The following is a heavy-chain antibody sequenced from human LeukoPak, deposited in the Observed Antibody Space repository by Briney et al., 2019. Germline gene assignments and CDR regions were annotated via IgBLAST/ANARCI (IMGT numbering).Heavy chain of an antibody. Sequence: SETLSLTCTVSGGSISSYYWSWIRQPPGKGLEWIGYIYYSGSTNHNPSLKSRVTISVDTSKNQISLKVSSVTAADTAVYYCARANRYDLYFDYWGQGTLVTVSS. CDR3: ARANRYDLYFDY. CDR1: GGSISSYY. V-gene: IGHV4-59*01. CDR2: IYYSGST. J-gene: IGHJ4*02. D-gene: IGHD5-12*01.